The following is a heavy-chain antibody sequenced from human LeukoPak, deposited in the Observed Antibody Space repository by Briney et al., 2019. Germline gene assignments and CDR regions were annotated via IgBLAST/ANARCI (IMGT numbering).Heavy chain of an antibody. D-gene: IGHD5-18*01. Sequence: PSETLSLTCAVYGGSFSSYYWSWIRQPPGKGLEWIGYVYYSGSTNYNPSLKSRVTISVDTSKKQFSLKLSSVTAADTAVYYCARSGYSYGADAVDIWGQGTMVTVSS. V-gene: IGHV4-59*01. CDR3: ARSGYSYGADAVDI. CDR1: GGSFSSYY. J-gene: IGHJ3*02. CDR2: VYYSGST.